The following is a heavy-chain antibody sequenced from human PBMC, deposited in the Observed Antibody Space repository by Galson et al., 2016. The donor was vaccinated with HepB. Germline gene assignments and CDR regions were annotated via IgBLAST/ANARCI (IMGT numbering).Heavy chain of an antibody. D-gene: IGHD3-10*02. CDR3: AKRHEFCPPVGCSVDY. CDR1: GFTFSNRG. CDR2: DSMDGRRK. J-gene: IGHJ4*02. Sequence: SLRLSCAASGFTFSNRGMHWVRQAPGKGLEWVAADSMDGRRKFYSDSVRGRVTISRDNSNNMLFLQMDSLRPDDTAVYYCAKRHEFCPPVGCSVDYWGQGTLVSVSS. V-gene: IGHV3-30*18.